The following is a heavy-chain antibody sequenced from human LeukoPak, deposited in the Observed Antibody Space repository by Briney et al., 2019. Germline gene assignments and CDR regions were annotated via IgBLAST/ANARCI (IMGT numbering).Heavy chain of an antibody. D-gene: IGHD3-10*01. CDR3: ARDGCGSGSYYYDY. CDR2: IYSGGST. V-gene: IGHV3-53*01. Sequence: PGGSLRLSCAASGFTVSTYYMSWVRQAPGKGLEWVSVIYSGGSTYYADSVKGRFTISRDNSKNTLYLQMNSLRAEDTAVYYCARDGCGSGSYYYDYWGQGTLVTVSS. CDR1: GFTVSTYY. J-gene: IGHJ4*02.